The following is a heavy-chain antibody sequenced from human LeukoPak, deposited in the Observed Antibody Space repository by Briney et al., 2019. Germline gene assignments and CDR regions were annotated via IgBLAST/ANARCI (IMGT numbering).Heavy chain of an antibody. J-gene: IGHJ4*02. V-gene: IGHV3-23*01. Sequence: GGSLRLSCVASGFTFSTHAMSWVRLAPGKGLEWVSGIGGSDGSTYYADSVKGRFTISRDNSKDTLYLQMNSLRVEDTATYYCAKRDSSGSYPYYFDYWGQGTLVTVSS. CDR2: IGGSDGST. CDR3: AKRDSSGSYPYYFDY. CDR1: GFTFSTHA. D-gene: IGHD3-22*01.